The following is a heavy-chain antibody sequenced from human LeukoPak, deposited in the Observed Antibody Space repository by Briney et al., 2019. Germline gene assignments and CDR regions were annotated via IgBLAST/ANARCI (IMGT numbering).Heavy chain of an antibody. CDR2: IYYSGST. Sequence: SQTLSLTCTVSGGSISSGGYYWSWIRQHPGKGLEWIGYIYYSGSTYYNPSLKSRVTISVDTSKNQFSLKLSSVTAADTAVHYCARGRQVATPYSSSWDFDYWGQGTLVTVSS. CDR3: ARGRQVATPYSSSWDFDY. CDR1: GGSISSGGYY. J-gene: IGHJ4*02. D-gene: IGHD6-13*01. V-gene: IGHV4-31*03.